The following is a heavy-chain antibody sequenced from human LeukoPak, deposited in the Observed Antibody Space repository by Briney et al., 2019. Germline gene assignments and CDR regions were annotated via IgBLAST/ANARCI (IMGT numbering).Heavy chain of an antibody. D-gene: IGHD3-3*01. Sequence: SETLSLTCAVYGGSFSGYYWGWIRQPPGKGLEWIGEINHSGSTNYNPSLKSRVTISVDTSKNQFSLKLSSVTAADTAVYYCASVARFLDWGQGTLVTVSS. CDR1: GGSFSGYY. CDR3: ASVARFLD. J-gene: IGHJ4*02. CDR2: INHSGST. V-gene: IGHV4-34*01.